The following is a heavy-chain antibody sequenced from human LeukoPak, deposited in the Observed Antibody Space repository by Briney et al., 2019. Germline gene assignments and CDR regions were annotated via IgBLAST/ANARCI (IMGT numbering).Heavy chain of an antibody. CDR1: GFTFSSYD. CDR3: ARRHSSGLGEYGMDV. Sequence: PGGSLRLSCAASGFTFSSYDMHWVRQATGKGLEWVSAIGTAGDTYYPGSVKGRFTISRENAKNSLYLQMNSLRAGDTAVYYCARRHSSGLGEYGMDVWGQGTTVTVSS. D-gene: IGHD6-19*01. J-gene: IGHJ6*02. V-gene: IGHV3-13*01. CDR2: IGTAGDT.